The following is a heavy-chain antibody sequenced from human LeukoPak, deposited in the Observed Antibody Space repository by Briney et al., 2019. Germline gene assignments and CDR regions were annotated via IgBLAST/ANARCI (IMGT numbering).Heavy chain of an antibody. J-gene: IGHJ4*02. Sequence: PSETLSLTCAVYGGSFSGYYWSWIRQPPGKGLEWIGEINHSGSTKYNPSLKSRVTISVETSKNQFSLKLSSVTAADTAVYYCARGGITMVRGDFDYWGQGTLVTVSS. V-gene: IGHV4-34*01. CDR2: INHSGST. CDR1: GGSFSGYY. CDR3: ARGGITMVRGDFDY. D-gene: IGHD3-10*01.